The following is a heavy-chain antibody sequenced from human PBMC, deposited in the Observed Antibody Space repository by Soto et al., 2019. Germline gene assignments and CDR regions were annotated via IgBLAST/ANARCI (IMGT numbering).Heavy chain of an antibody. V-gene: IGHV1-69*13. CDR3: ARENEYSSPYTLVTSMDV. CDR2: IIPIFGTA. D-gene: IGHD6-6*01. Sequence: GASVKVSCQASGGTFSSYAISWVRQAPGQGLEWMGGIIPIFGTANYAQKFQGRVTITADESAGTAYMELSSLRSEETAVYYCARENEYSSPYTLVTSMDVWGQGTTVTVSS. CDR1: GGTFSSYA. J-gene: IGHJ6*02.